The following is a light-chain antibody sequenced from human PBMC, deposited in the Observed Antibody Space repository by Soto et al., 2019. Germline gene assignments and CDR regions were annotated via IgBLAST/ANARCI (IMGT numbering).Light chain of an antibody. Sequence: DIHMTHSPSTLSGSVGDRVTITFRASQTISSCLSWYQQKPGQDPKLLIYKASTLKSGVPSRFSGSGSGTEFTLTISSLQPDDFATYYCQHYNSYSEAFGQGTKV. CDR3: QHYNSYSEA. CDR1: QTISSC. V-gene: IGKV1-5*03. CDR2: KAS. J-gene: IGKJ1*01.